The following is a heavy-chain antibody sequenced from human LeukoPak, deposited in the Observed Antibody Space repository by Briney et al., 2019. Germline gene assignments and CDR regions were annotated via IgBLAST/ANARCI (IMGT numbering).Heavy chain of an antibody. CDR1: GFTFSSYG. CDR3: GGHYDSSGYYDFDY. V-gene: IGHV3-30*19. J-gene: IGHJ4*02. CDR2: ISYDGSNK. Sequence: GGSLRLSCAASGFTFSSYGMHWVRQAPGKGLEWVAVISYDGSNKYYADSVKGRFTISRDNSKNTLYLQMNSLRAEDTAVYYCGGHYDSSGYYDFDYWGQGTLVTVSS. D-gene: IGHD3-22*01.